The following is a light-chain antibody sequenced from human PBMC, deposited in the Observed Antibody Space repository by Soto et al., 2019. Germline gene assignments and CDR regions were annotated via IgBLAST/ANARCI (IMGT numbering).Light chain of an antibody. J-gene: IGKJ1*01. Sequence: DIQMTQSPSTLSASVGDRVTITCRASQSISSWLAWYQQKPGKAPKLLIYTASSLESGVPSRFSGSGSGTEFTLTISSLQPDDFATYYCQHHRTFGQGTKVEIK. CDR3: QHHRT. CDR2: TAS. CDR1: QSISSW. V-gene: IGKV1-5*03.